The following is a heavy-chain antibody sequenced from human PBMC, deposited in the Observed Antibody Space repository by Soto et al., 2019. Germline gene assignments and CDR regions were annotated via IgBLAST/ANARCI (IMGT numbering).Heavy chain of an antibody. CDR1: GFTFSNAW. Sequence: GGSLRLSCAASGFTFSNAWMNWVRQAPGKGLEWVGRIKSKTDGGTTDYAAPVKGRFTISRDDSKNTLYLQMNSLKTEDTAVYYCTTDPHPMVRGVMIYYWGQGTLVTVSS. CDR3: TTDPHPMVRGVMIYY. J-gene: IGHJ4*02. CDR2: IKSKTDGGTT. V-gene: IGHV3-15*07. D-gene: IGHD3-10*01.